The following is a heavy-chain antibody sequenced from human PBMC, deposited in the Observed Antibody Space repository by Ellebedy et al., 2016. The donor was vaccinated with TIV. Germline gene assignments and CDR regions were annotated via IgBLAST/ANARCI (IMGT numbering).Heavy chain of an antibody. V-gene: IGHV3-74*01. CDR3: ARDSEDAGPALDY. CDR1: AFTFSRYW. D-gene: IGHD2-15*01. J-gene: IGHJ4*02. CDR2: IKYDGSIP. Sequence: GESLKIPCAASAFTFSRYWMYWVPQAPGKGLVWVSRIKYDGSIPTYADSVKGRFTISRDNAKNTLYLQMNSLRAEDTALYFCARDSEDAGPALDYWGQGTLVTVSS.